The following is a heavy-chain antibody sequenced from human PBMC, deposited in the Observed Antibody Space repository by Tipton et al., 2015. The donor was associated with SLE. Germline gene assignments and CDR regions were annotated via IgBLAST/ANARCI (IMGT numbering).Heavy chain of an antibody. CDR3: AKGGLSGCLDS. J-gene: IGHJ4*02. D-gene: IGHD3-22*01. V-gene: IGHV3-43*01. Sequence: GSLRLSCAASGFSFEDYMMHWVRQTPGKGLEWVALISWDGGTIHYADSVKGRFTISRDNSEKSLYLQMHSLTTEDTAFYFCAKGGLSGCLDSWGQATLVTVSA. CDR2: ISWDGGTI. CDR1: GFSFEDYM.